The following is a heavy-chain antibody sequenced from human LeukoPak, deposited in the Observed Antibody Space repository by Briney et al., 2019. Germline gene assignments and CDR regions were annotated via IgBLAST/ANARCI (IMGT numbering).Heavy chain of an antibody. CDR2: IRYDGSNK. CDR3: AKDRDSSSRYLDY. J-gene: IGHJ4*02. V-gene: IGHV3-30*02. Sequence: PGGSLRLSCAASGFTFSSYSMNWVRQAPGKGLEWVAFIRYDGSNKYYADSVKGRFTISRDNSKNTLYLQMNSLRAEDTAVYYCAKDRDSSSRYLDYWGQGTLVTVSS. CDR1: GFTFSSYS. D-gene: IGHD6-6*01.